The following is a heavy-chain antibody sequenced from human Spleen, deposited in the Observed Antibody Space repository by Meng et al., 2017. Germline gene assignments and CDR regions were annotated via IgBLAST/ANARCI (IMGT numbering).Heavy chain of an antibody. CDR1: GFTFADSA. J-gene: IGHJ6*02. D-gene: IGHD1-26*01. CDR3: ARDFYYQWDYYYYYGMDV. V-gene: IGHV3-9*01. CDR2: ITWNGGRV. Sequence: SLKISCAASGFTFADSAMHWIRQPPGKGLEWVSSITWNGGRVAYADSVQGRFSISRDSAKNSLYLQMNSLRAEDTAVYYCARDFYYQWDYYYYYGMDVWGQGTTVTVSS.